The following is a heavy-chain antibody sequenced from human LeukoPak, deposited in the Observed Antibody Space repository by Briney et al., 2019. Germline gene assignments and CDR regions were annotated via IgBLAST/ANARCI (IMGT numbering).Heavy chain of an antibody. Sequence: PSETLSLTCAAYGGSFSGYGWSWIRQPPGKGLQWVGEINHGGSTNYNASLKSRLTISVETSTNKFSLKLIYVMAADAAVYYCCGCARKGPAASPLYHFSYTDGWGKATTVTVPS. CDR3: CGCARKGPAASPLYHFSYTDG. J-gene: IGHJ6*03. CDR1: GGSFSGYG. CDR2: INHGGST. D-gene: IGHD2-2*01. V-gene: IGHV4-34*01.